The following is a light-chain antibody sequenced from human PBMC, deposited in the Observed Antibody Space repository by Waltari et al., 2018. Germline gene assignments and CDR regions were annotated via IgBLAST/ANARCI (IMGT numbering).Light chain of an antibody. CDR1: VLAKNY. Sequence: SYELTQPSSVSVSPGQTARITCSGDVLAKNYARWFQQKAGQDPVMLIYKDSERPSGIPERFSGSSSGTTVTLTISGAQVEDEADYNCYSAATDNTLVFGGGTKLTVL. CDR3: YSAATDNTLV. CDR2: KDS. V-gene: IGLV3-27*01. J-gene: IGLJ3*02.